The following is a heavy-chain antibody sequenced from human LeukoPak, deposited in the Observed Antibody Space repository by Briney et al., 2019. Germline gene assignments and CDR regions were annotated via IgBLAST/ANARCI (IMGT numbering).Heavy chain of an antibody. CDR1: GYTFTSYG. Sequence: ASVKVSCKASGYTFTSYGISWVRQAPGQGLEWMGWISAYNGNTNYAQKLQGRVTMTTDTSTGTAYMELRSLRSDDTAVYYCARLYYGDPQYYFDYWGQGTLVTVSS. V-gene: IGHV1-18*01. CDR3: ARLYYGDPQYYFDY. D-gene: IGHD4-17*01. J-gene: IGHJ4*02. CDR2: ISAYNGNT.